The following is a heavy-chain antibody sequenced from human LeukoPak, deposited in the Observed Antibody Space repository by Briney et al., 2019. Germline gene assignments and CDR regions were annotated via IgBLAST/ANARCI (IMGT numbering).Heavy chain of an antibody. V-gene: IGHV4-34*01. CDR3: ARGGAREEFDS. CDR1: GGSFSGYY. CDR2: INHSGST. J-gene: IGHJ4*02. D-gene: IGHD3-10*01. Sequence: NTSETLSLTCAVYGGSFSGYYWSWIRQPPGKGLEWIGEINHSGSTNYNPSLKSRVTISVDTSKNQFSLKLTSVTAADTAVYYWARGGAREEFDSWGQGTLVTVSS.